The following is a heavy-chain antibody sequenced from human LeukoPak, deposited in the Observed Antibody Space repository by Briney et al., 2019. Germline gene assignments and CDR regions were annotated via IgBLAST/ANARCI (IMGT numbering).Heavy chain of an antibody. CDR1: GGTFSSYA. J-gene: IGHJ5*02. D-gene: IGHD4-11*01. CDR2: IIPILDIA. CDR3: ARSTVTTRGVSNWFDP. Sequence: ASVTVSCEASGGTFSSYAISWVRQAPGQGLEWMGRIIPILDIANYAQKFQGRVTITADKSTSTAYMELSSLRSEDTAVYYCARSTVTTRGVSNWFDPWGQGTLVTVSS. V-gene: IGHV1-69*04.